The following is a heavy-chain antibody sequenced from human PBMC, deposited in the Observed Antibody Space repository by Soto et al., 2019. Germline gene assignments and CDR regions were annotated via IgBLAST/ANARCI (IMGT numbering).Heavy chain of an antibody. Sequence: GGSMRLSCAVSGLNFGDYLMSWVRQAPGKGLEWVANIKQDGNEKYYVDSVKGRFTISRDNAKNSLYLQMNSLRAEDTAVYYCARGGYYDSSGSRNYHYYGMNVWGQGTTVTVSS. CDR2: IKQDGNEK. J-gene: IGHJ6*02. D-gene: IGHD3-22*01. CDR3: ARGGYYDSSGSRNYHYYGMNV. V-gene: IGHV3-7*01. CDR1: GLNFGDYL.